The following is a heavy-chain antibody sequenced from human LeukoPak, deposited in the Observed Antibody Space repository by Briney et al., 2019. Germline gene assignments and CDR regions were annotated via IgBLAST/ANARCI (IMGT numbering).Heavy chain of an antibody. CDR1: GFTFSDYW. CDR3: ARGDRVGITTGHFDY. D-gene: IGHD2-21*01. V-gene: IGHV3-7*03. CDR2: IKQDGSEK. J-gene: IGHJ4*02. Sequence: GGSLRLSCAASGFTFSDYWLTWVRQAPGKGLEWVANIKQDGSEKYYVDSVKGRFTISRDDVKGSLFLQMDSLGADDTAVYFCARGDRVGITTGHFDYWGQGALVTASS.